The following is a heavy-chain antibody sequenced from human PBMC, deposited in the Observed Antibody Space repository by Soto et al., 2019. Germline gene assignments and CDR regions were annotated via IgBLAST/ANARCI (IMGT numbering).Heavy chain of an antibody. J-gene: IGHJ4*02. D-gene: IGHD3-9*01. Sequence: ASVKVSCKASGYTFTSYGISWVRQAPGQGLERMGWISAYNGNTNYAQKLQGRVTMTTDTSASTAYMELRSLRSDDTAVYYCARESLRYFDWLLPHPIWDYWGQGTLVTVSS. V-gene: IGHV1-18*01. CDR3: ARESLRYFDWLLPHPIWDY. CDR1: GYTFTSYG. CDR2: ISAYNGNT.